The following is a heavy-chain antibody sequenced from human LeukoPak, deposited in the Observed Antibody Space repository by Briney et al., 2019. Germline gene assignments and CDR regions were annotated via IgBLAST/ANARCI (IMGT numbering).Heavy chain of an antibody. J-gene: IGHJ5*02. CDR3: ARDRSGFPQRALLWFGEWTRKGFDP. Sequence: ASVKVSCKASGYTFTSYDINWVRQATGQGLEWMGWMNPNSGNTGYAQKFQGRVTMTTDTSTSTAYMELRSLRSDDTAVYYCARDRSGFPQRALLWFGEWTRKGFDPWGQGTLVTVSS. CDR2: MNPNSGNT. V-gene: IGHV1-8*02. CDR1: GYTFTSYD. D-gene: IGHD3-10*01.